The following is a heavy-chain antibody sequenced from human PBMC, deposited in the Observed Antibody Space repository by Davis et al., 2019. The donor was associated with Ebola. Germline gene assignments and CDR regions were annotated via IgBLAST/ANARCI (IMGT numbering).Heavy chain of an antibody. CDR2: ISYDGSNK. J-gene: IGHJ4*02. CDR1: GFTFSSYA. CDR3: ARDRSRALDY. V-gene: IGHV3-30-3*01. Sequence: GESLKISCAASGFTFSSYAMHWVRQAPGKGLEWVAVISYDGSNKYYADSVKGRFTISRDNSKNTLYLQMNSLRAEDTAVYYCARDRSRALDYWGQGTLVTVSS.